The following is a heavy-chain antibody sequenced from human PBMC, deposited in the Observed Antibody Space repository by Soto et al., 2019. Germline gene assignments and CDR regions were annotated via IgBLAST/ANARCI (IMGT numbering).Heavy chain of an antibody. D-gene: IGHD4-4*01. CDR3: ARDQAYDYTSPGDYYYYGMDV. Sequence: QVQLQESGPGLVKPSQTLSLTCTVSGGSISSGGHYWNWIRQHPGKGLEWIGHIYYSGSTYYNPSLKSRVTISVATSKNQFSLNLSSVTAADTAVYYCARDQAYDYTSPGDYYYYGMDVLGQGTTVTVSS. V-gene: IGHV4-31*03. CDR1: GGSISSGGHY. CDR2: IYYSGST. J-gene: IGHJ6*02.